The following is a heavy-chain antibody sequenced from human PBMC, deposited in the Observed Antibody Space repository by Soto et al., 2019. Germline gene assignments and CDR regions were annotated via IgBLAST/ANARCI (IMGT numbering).Heavy chain of an antibody. J-gene: IGHJ4*02. D-gene: IGHD4-17*01. CDR3: AFLDTVISFDH. V-gene: IGHV3-30-3*01. CDR2: ISYAGSNK. Sequence: SLRLSCAASGFTFSSYSLHWVRQAPGKGLEWVAVISYAGSNKYYADSVKGRFTISRDNSKNTLFLQMNSLRPDDTAVYYCAFLDTVISFDHWGQGTLVTVSS. CDR1: GFTFSSYS.